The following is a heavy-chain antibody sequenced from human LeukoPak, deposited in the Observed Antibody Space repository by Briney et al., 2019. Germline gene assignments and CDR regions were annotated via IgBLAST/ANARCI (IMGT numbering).Heavy chain of an antibody. D-gene: IGHD6-13*01. J-gene: IGHJ5*02. Sequence: SETLSLTCAVYGGSFSGYYWSCIRQPPGKGLEWIGEINHSGSTNYNPSLKSRVTISVDTSKNQFSLKLSSVTAADTAVYYCARVRRSWYTVDWFDPWGQGTLVTVSS. V-gene: IGHV4-34*01. CDR3: ARVRRSWYTVDWFDP. CDR2: INHSGST. CDR1: GGSFSGYY.